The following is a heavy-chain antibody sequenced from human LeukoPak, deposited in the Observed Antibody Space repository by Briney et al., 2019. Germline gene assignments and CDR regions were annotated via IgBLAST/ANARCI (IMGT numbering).Heavy chain of an antibody. CDR2: INAGNGNT. Sequence: ASVKVSCKASGYIFTTYAMNWVRQAPGQSLEWMGWINAGNGNTKYLQKFQGRVTITRDTSANIAYMELSSLRSEDTAVYYCATTVSAGTYRYFQHWGQGTLVTVSS. V-gene: IGHV1-3*01. D-gene: IGHD6-13*01. CDR3: ATTVSAGTYRYFQH. J-gene: IGHJ1*01. CDR1: GYIFTTYA.